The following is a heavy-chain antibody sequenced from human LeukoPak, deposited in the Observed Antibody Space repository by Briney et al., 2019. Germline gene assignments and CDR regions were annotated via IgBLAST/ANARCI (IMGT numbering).Heavy chain of an antibody. Sequence: GGSLRLSCAASGFTFSSYAMSWVRQAPGKGLEWVSAISDSGGSTYYADSVKGRFTISRDNSKNTLYLQMNSLRAEDTAVYYCAKMGYCSGGSCYSPWFDPWGQGTLVTVSS. CDR2: ISDSGGST. CDR1: GFTFSSYA. CDR3: AKMGYCSGGSCYSPWFDP. V-gene: IGHV3-23*01. D-gene: IGHD2-15*01. J-gene: IGHJ5*02.